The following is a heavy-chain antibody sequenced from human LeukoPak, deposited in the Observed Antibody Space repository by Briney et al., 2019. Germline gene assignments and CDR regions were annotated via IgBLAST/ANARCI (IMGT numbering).Heavy chain of an antibody. CDR2: VRDSGNTP. J-gene: IGHJ4*02. CDR3: VTGAFNFDY. Sequence: GGSLRLSCAASGFTFSNYAMTWIRQAPGMGLEWVSSVRDSGNTPYYAAAVKGRFAISRDNSNNTLYLQMNSLRVEDTAVYFCVTGAFNFDYWGQGTLVTVSS. CDR1: GFTFSNYA. D-gene: IGHD1-14*01. V-gene: IGHV3-23*01.